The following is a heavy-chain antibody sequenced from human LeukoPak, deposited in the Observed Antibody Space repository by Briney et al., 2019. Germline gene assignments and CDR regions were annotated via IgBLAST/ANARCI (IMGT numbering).Heavy chain of an antibody. J-gene: IGHJ4*02. CDR3: AREVSGSYLLDY. CDR2: IYYSGST. CDR1: GGSISSYY. Sequence: SETLSLICTVSGGSISSYYWSWIRQPAGKGLEWIGYIYYSGSTNYNPSLKSRVTISVDTSKNQFSLKLSSVTAADTAVYYCAREVSGSYLLDYWGQGTLVTVSS. D-gene: IGHD1-26*01. V-gene: IGHV4-59*01.